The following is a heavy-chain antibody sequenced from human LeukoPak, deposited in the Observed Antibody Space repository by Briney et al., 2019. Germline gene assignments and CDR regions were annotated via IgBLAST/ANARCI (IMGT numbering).Heavy chain of an antibody. D-gene: IGHD3-10*01. V-gene: IGHV3-21*01. CDR2: ISSSSGYI. Sequence: GGSLRLSCAASGFTFSSYSMNWVRQAPGKGLEWVSSISSSSGYIYYADSVKGRFTISRDNAKNSLYLQMNSLRAEDTAVYYCARGARVWFGELLYGGQGTLVTVSS. CDR3: ARGARVWFGELLY. CDR1: GFTFSSYS. J-gene: IGHJ4*02.